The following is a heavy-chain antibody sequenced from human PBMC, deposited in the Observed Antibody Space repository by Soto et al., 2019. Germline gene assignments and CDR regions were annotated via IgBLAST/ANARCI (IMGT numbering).Heavy chain of an antibody. Sequence: PGESLKISCKGSGYSVTSYWVGWVRQMPGKGLEWIGVSYPGDSDTRYSPSFQGQVTISADKSISTAYVQWSSLKASDTAMYYCARQQGAVAGIDCWGDRTLVTVSS. V-gene: IGHV5-51*01. D-gene: IGHD6-19*01. CDR3: ARQQGAVAGIDC. CDR2: SYPGDSDT. J-gene: IGHJ4*01. CDR1: GYSVTSYW.